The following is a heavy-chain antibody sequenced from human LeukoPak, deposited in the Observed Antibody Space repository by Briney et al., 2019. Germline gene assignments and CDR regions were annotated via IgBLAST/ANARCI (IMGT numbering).Heavy chain of an antibody. CDR3: ARDLGGSDFWSGFSHYYYGMDV. CDR1: GFTFGDTW. Sequence: KPGGSLRLSCAASGFTFGDTWMNWVRQAPGKGLEWVSSISSSSSYIYYADSVKGRFTISRDNAKNSLYLQMNSLRAEDTAVYYCARDLGGSDFWSGFSHYYYGMDVWGQGTTVTVSS. CDR2: ISSSSSYI. D-gene: IGHD3-3*01. V-gene: IGHV3-21*01. J-gene: IGHJ6*02.